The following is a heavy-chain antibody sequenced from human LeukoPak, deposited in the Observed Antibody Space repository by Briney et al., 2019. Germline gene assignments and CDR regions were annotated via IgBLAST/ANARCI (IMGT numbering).Heavy chain of an antibody. Sequence: PGGSLRLSCAASGFSLRSSEMNWVRQAPGKGPEWVAHINSADNVEYYTDSVRGRFTMSRDNAKDLLYLQMNSLRAEDTAVYYCATSPPGGHIDNWGQGALVTVSS. V-gene: IGHV3-48*03. CDR2: INSADNVE. CDR1: GFSLRSSE. J-gene: IGHJ4*02. D-gene: IGHD3-16*01. CDR3: ATSPPGGHIDN.